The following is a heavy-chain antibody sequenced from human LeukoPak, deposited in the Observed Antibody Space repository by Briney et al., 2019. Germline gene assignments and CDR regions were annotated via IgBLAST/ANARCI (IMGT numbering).Heavy chain of an antibody. J-gene: IGHJ3*02. V-gene: IGHV4-59*01. CDR2: IYYSGST. D-gene: IGHD3-22*01. CDR1: GGSISSYY. CDR3: ARDREMRYYYDSSGIRAFDI. Sequence: SETLSLTCTVSGGSISSYYWSWIRQPPGKGLEWIGYIYYSGSTTYNPSLKSRVTISVDTSKNQFSLKLSSVTAADTAVYYCARDREMRYYYDSSGIRAFDIWGQGTMVTVSS.